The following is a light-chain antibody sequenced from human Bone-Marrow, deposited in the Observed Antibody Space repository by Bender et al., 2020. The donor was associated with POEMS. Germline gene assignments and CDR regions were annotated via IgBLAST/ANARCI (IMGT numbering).Light chain of an antibody. CDR3: SSYTTSTALV. J-gene: IGLJ2*01. Sequence: QSALTQPASVSGSPGQSITFSCSGTSNDVGTYNLVSWYQQHPGKAPKLILYDVNKRPSEISGRFSGSTSGNTASLTVSGLQAEDEADYYCSSYTTSTALVFGGGTRLTVL. CDR2: DVN. V-gene: IGLV2-14*02. CDR1: SNDVGTYNL.